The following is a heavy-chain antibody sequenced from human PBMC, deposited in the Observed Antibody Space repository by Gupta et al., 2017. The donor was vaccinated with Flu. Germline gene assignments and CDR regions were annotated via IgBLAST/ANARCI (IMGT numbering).Heavy chain of an antibody. CDR3: AXSNSSSWYSAFDI. V-gene: IGHV1-69*06. Sequence: QVQLVQSGAEVKKPGSSVKVPCKASGGTFSSYAISWVRQAPGQGLEWMGGIIPIFGTANYAQKFQGRVTITADKSTSTAYMELSSLRSEXTXVYYCAXSNSSSWYSAFDIWGQGTMVTVSS. J-gene: IGHJ3*02. CDR1: GGTFSSYA. D-gene: IGHD6-13*01. CDR2: IIPIFGTA.